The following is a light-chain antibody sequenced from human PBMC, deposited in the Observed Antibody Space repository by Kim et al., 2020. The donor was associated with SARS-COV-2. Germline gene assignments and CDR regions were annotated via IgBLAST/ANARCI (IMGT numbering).Light chain of an antibody. J-gene: IGLJ1*01. CDR1: SSDVCGYNY. Sequence: GQSSTIACTGTSSDVCGYNYVSRYQQHPGKAPKLMIYDVSKRPSGVSNRFSGSKSGNTASLTISGLQAEDEADYYCSSYTSSSTYVFGTGTKVTVL. CDR2: DVS. V-gene: IGLV2-14*04. CDR3: SSYTSSSTYV.